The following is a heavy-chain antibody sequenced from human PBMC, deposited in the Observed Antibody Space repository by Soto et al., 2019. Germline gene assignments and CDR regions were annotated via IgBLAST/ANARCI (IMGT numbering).Heavy chain of an antibody. D-gene: IGHD3-16*01. J-gene: IGHJ3*01. CDR1: GGSISTYY. V-gene: IGHV4-59*01. Sequence: SETLSLTCTVSGGSISTYYWSWIRQPPGKGLEWIGYIEYSGNTNYNPSLKSRVTISLDTSKNQFSLKLSSVTAADTAVYYCARARGFWGGGQVVFDVWGQGKMFTVS. CDR2: IEYSGNT. CDR3: ARARGFWGGGQVVFDV.